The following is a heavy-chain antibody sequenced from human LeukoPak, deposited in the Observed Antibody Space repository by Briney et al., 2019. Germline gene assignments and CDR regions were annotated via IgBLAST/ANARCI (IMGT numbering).Heavy chain of an antibody. CDR2: IYTSGST. V-gene: IGHV4-4*07. D-gene: IGHD3-3*01. CDR3: ARDSSDYDFWSGYLEDWFDP. Sequence: ASETLSLTCTVSGGSISSYYWSWIRQPAGKGLEWIGRIYTSGSTNYNPSLKSRVTMSVDTSKNQFSLKLSSVTAADTAVYYCARDSSDYDFWSGYLEDWFDPRGQGTLVTVSS. J-gene: IGHJ5*02. CDR1: GGSISSYY.